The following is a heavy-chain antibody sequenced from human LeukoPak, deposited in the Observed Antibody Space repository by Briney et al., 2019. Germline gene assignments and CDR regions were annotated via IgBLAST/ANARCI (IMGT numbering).Heavy chain of an antibody. J-gene: IGHJ4*02. Sequence: PSETLSLTCTVSGGSVGSGNSYWNWIRQPAGKGLEWIGRIYADGSSTYNPSLKSRVTILVDTSKNQFSLRLSSMTAADTAVYYCARGYYYRTWGLGTLVTVSS. D-gene: IGHD3-10*01. CDR1: GGSVGSGNSY. CDR3: ARGYYYRT. CDR2: IYADGSS. V-gene: IGHV4-61*02.